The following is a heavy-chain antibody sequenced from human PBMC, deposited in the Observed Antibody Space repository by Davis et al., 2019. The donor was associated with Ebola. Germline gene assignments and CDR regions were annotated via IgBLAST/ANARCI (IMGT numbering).Heavy chain of an antibody. Sequence: AASVKVSCKASGYTFSAYYLHWVRQAPGQGLEWMGRINSKSGDTKYSERFKGRVSMTRDTSSTTAYLELSSLKTDDTAVYYCARVHIVSAIGLDRWGQGTLVIVSS. D-gene: IGHD5/OR15-5a*01. CDR2: INSKSGDT. V-gene: IGHV1-2*02. CDR1: GYTFSAYY. J-gene: IGHJ5*02. CDR3: ARVHIVSAIGLDR.